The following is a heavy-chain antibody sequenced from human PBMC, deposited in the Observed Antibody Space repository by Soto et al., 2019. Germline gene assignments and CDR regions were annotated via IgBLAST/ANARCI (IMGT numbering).Heavy chain of an antibody. CDR3: AISGRYQGNFDY. CDR1: GGSFSGYY. CDR2: INHSGST. D-gene: IGHD1-1*01. J-gene: IGHJ4*02. V-gene: IGHV4-34*01. Sequence: SDTLSLTCAVYGGSFSGYYWSWIRQPPGKGLEWIGEINHSGSTNYNPSLKSRVTISVDTSKNQFSLKLSSVTAADTAVYYCAISGRYQGNFDYWGQGTLVTVS.